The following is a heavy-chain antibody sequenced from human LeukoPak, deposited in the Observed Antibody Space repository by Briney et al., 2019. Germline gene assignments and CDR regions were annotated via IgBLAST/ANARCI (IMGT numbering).Heavy chain of an antibody. V-gene: IGHV4-59*01. CDR3: ARARLRGVYFDY. CDR2: IHYSGST. J-gene: IGHJ4*02. Sequence: SETLSLTCTVSGGSISSYYWSWIRQPPGKGLEWIGYIHYSGSTNYNPSLKSRVTISVDTSKNQFSLKLSSVTAADTAVYYCARARLRGVYFDYWGQGTLVTVSS. CDR1: GGSISSYY. D-gene: IGHD3-10*01.